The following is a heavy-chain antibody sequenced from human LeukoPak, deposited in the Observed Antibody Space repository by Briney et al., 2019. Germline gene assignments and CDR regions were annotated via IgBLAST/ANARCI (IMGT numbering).Heavy chain of an antibody. D-gene: IGHD7-27*01. CDR3: ARDSTGGYPDY. J-gene: IGHJ4*02. V-gene: IGHV1-2*02. Sequence: GASVNVSCKASGYTFTGYYMHWVRQAPGQGLEWMGWINPNSGGTNYAQDFHGRVTMTRDTSISTAFMELRSLRSDDTAVFYCARDSTGGYPDYLGQGTLVTVSA. CDR1: GYTFTGYY. CDR2: INPNSGGT.